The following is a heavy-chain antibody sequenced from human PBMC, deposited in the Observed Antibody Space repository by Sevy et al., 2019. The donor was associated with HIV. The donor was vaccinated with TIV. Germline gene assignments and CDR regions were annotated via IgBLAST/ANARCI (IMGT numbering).Heavy chain of an antibody. CDR1: GFTFSSYS. Sequence: GSLRLSCAASGFTFSSYSMHWVRQAPGKGLEWVSSINSGSTYIYYADSVKGRFTISRDNAKNSLYLQMISLRAEDMAVYYCARGPDYYDSSGYYYQWGQGTLVTVSS. CDR2: INSGSTYI. V-gene: IGHV3-21*01. J-gene: IGHJ4*02. D-gene: IGHD3-22*01. CDR3: ARGPDYYDSSGYYYQ.